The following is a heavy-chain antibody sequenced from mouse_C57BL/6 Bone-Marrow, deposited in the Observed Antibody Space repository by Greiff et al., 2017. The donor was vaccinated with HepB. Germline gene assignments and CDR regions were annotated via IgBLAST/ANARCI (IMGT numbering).Heavy chain of an antibody. CDR2: IYPGSGST. CDR3: ARWGYHPAAWFAY. V-gene: IGHV1-55*01. J-gene: IGHJ3*01. D-gene: IGHD3-1*01. Sequence: QVQLQQPGAELVKPGASVKMSCKASGYTFTSYWITWVKQRPGQGLEWIGDIYPGSGSTNYNEKFKSKATLTVDTSSSTAYMQLSSLTSEDSAVYYCARWGYHPAAWFAYWGQGTLVTVSA. CDR1: GYTFTSYW.